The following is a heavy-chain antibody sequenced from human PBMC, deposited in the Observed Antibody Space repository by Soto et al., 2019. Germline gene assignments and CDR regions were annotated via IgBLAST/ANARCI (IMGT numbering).Heavy chain of an antibody. J-gene: IGHJ5*02. D-gene: IGHD3-10*01. CDR1: GGSISSGGYY. Sequence: SETLSLTCTVSGGSISSGGYYWSWIRQHPGKGLEWIGYIYYSGSTYYNPSLKSRVTISVDTSKNQFSLKLSSVTAADTAVYYCARDWGGWFDPWGQGTLVTVSS. V-gene: IGHV4-31*03. CDR3: ARDWGGWFDP. CDR2: IYYSGST.